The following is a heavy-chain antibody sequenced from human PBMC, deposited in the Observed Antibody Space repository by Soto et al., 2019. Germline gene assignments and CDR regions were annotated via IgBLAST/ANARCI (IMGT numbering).Heavy chain of an antibody. CDR3: ARAPPPRVAAADFAY. J-gene: IGHJ4*02. D-gene: IGHD2-15*01. Sequence: QVRLVQSEREMKKPGASVRVSCKSSGYTFTAFYIHWLRQAPGQGLEWMGWINPDSGSTKYAPMFQGRVTRTRDTSINTAYLEVTSLRSDDSAIYFCARAPPPRVAAADFAYWGQGTLLTVSS. CDR1: GYTFTAFY. CDR2: INPDSGST. V-gene: IGHV1-2*02.